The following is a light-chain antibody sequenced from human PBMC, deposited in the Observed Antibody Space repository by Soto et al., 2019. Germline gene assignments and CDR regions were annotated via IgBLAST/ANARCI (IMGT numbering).Light chain of an antibody. V-gene: IGLV1-51*01. CDR2: VNN. J-gene: IGLJ1*01. CDR3: GAWDSSLNVYV. CDR1: ASNIGNDY. Sequence: QSVLTRPPSVSAAPGHKVTISCSGTASNIGNDYVSWYQQLPGEAPQLLIYVNNRRPSGIPDRFSGSRSDTSATLGITGLQTGDEADYYCGAWDSSLNVYVFGTGTKVTVL.